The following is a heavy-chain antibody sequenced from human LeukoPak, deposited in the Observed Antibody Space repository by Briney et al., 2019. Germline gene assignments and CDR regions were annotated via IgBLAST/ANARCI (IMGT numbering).Heavy chain of an antibody. Sequence: GGSLRLSCAASGFTFSSYGMHWVRQAPGKGLEWVAVIWYDGSNKYYADSVKGRFTISRDNSENTLYLQMNSLRAEDTAVYYCARDCSSTSCWQFDYWGQGTLVTVSS. CDR3: ARDCSSTSCWQFDY. J-gene: IGHJ4*02. D-gene: IGHD2-2*01. V-gene: IGHV3-33*01. CDR1: GFTFSSYG. CDR2: IWYDGSNK.